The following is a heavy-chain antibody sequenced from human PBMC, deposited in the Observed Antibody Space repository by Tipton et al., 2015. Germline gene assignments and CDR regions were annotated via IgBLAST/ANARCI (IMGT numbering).Heavy chain of an antibody. D-gene: IGHD5-24*01. CDR3: ARDLEHGMDV. CDR1: GDSISSGSYY. J-gene: IGHJ6*02. CDR2: ISYTETS. V-gene: IGHV4-61*01. Sequence: TLSLTCTVSGDSISSGSYYWSWIRRPPGKGLEWIGYISYTETSHYNASLKSRVTISIDTSKNQFSLKLSSVTAADTAVYYCARDLEHGMDVWGQGTTVTVSS.